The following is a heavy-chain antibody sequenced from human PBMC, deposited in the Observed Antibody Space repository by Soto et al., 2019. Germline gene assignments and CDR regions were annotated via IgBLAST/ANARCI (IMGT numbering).Heavy chain of an antibody. Sequence: EVQLVESGGGLAQPGGSLRLSCAASGFTLSSHWMHWVRQAPGKGLVWVSRINRDGSTINYDDSVRGRYTISRDNAKNTLSLQMNSLRAEDTAVYYCARVADCTYSSNCNGRAAFDIWGQGKMVTVSS. D-gene: IGHD6-13*01. CDR2: INRDGSTI. CDR3: ARVADCTYSSNCNGRAAFDI. CDR1: GFTLSSHW. J-gene: IGHJ3*02. V-gene: IGHV3-74*01.